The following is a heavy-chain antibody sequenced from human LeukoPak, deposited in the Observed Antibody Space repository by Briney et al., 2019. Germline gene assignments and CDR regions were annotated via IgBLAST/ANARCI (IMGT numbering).Heavy chain of an antibody. V-gene: IGHV3-7*01. CDR2: INQDGSEK. CDR1: GFTFSSYW. J-gene: IGHJ5*02. D-gene: IGHD2-15*01. Sequence: PGGSLRLSCAASGFTFSSYWMSWVRQAPGKGLKWVANINQDGSEKYYVDSVKGRFTISRDNAKNSLYLQMNSLRAEDTAVYYCAREGCSGGSCYHNWFDPWGHGTLVTVSS. CDR3: AREGCSGGSCYHNWFDP.